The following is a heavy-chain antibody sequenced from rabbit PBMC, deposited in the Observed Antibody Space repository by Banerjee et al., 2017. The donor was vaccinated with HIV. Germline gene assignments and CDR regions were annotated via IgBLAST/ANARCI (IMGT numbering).Heavy chain of an antibody. Sequence: QSLEETGGGLVQPGGSLTLTCKASGIDFSGYGISWVRQAPGKGLEWIGCIATGSGNTYYASWAEGRFTISKTSSTTVTLQMTSLTAADTATYFCARDVTWGDWDLWGPGTLVTVS. D-gene: IGHD4-1*01. CDR2: IATGSGNT. CDR3: ARDVTWGDWDL. J-gene: IGHJ4*01. V-gene: IGHV1S40*01. CDR1: GIDFSGYG.